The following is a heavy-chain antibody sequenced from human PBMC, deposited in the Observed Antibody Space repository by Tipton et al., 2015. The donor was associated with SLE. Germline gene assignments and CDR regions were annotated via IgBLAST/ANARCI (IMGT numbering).Heavy chain of an antibody. CDR1: GGSITTYY. D-gene: IGHD3-10*01. J-gene: IGHJ6*02. CDR2: ISYTGST. CDR3: ARQRLRLLSPLDA. V-gene: IGHV4-59*08. Sequence: TLSLTCAVSGGSITTYYWSWIRQSPGKGLEWIGYISYTGSTSYNPSLESRLTMSVDTSKNHFSLELTSVTAADTAVYYCARQRLRLLSPLDAWGQGTTVTVS.